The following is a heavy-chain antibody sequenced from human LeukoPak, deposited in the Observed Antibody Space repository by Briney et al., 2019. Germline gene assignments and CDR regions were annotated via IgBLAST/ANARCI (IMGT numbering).Heavy chain of an antibody. Sequence: GGSLRLSCAASGFTFSSYAMHWVRQAPGKGLEWVAVISYDGSNKYYADSVKGRFTISRDNSKNTLYLQMNNLRAEDTAVYYCARVRPEDCHFDYWGQGTLVTVSS. D-gene: IGHD2-21*01. CDR3: ARVRPEDCHFDY. CDR1: GFTFSSYA. CDR2: ISYDGSNK. V-gene: IGHV3-30*04. J-gene: IGHJ4*02.